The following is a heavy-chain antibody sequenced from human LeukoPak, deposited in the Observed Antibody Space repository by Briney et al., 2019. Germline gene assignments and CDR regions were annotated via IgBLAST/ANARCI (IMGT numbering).Heavy chain of an antibody. V-gene: IGHV4-39*01. Sequence: SETLSLTCSVSGGSLRSDRHNWAWVRQSADKGLEHIGSVDQTGSPYYNPPLKSRVTISVDTSNKQFSLNLTSVTAADTAVYYCARHAACGTTSCSISAASNWFDPWGQGTLVTVSS. D-gene: IGHD2-2*01. CDR3: ARHAACGTTSCSISAASNWFDP. CDR1: GGSLRSDRHN. CDR2: VDQTGSP. J-gene: IGHJ5*02.